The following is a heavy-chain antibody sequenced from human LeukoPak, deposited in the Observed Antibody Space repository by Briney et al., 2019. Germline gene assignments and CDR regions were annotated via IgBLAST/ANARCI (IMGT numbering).Heavy chain of an antibody. V-gene: IGHV1-2*04. D-gene: IGHD2-2*02. J-gene: IGHJ5*02. Sequence: ASVKVSCKASGYTFTGYYMHWVRQVPGQGPEWMGWIHPISGGTNYAQKFQGWVTLTRDTSISTAYMDLSRLTSDDTAVYYCARVDCSSSSCYTRWFDPWGQGTLVTVSS. CDR3: ARVDCSSSSCYTRWFDP. CDR2: IHPISGGT. CDR1: GYTFTGYY.